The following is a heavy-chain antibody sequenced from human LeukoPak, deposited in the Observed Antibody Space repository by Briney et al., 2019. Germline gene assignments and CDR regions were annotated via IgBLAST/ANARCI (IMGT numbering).Heavy chain of an antibody. Sequence: SETLSLTCTVSGGSVSSGSYYWSWIRQPPGKGLEWIGYIYYSGSTNYNPSLKSRVTISVDTSKNQFSLKLSSVTAADTAVYYCARADSSGYYVGYWGQGTLVTVSS. J-gene: IGHJ4*02. V-gene: IGHV4-61*01. CDR3: ARADSSGYYVGY. CDR1: GGSVSSGSYY. CDR2: IYYSGST. D-gene: IGHD3-22*01.